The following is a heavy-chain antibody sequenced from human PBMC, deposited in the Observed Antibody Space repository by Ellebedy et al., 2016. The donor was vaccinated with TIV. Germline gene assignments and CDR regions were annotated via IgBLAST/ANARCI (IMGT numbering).Heavy chain of an antibody. V-gene: IGHV1-18*01. J-gene: IGHJ2*01. Sequence: ASVKVSXKVSGYTFTRYGMSWVRQAPGQGLKWMGWIAVYNGHTKYAQKFQDRVVMTTETATSTVYMELRSLRSDDTAVYYCARSRLGGGHWYFDFWGRGTLVTVSS. CDR3: ARSRLGGGHWYFDF. D-gene: IGHD3-10*01. CDR1: GYTFTRYG. CDR2: IAVYNGHT.